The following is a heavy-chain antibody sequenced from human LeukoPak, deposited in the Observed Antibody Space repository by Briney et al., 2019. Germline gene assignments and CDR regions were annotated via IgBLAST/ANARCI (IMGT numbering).Heavy chain of an antibody. Sequence: ASVKVSCKASGYTFTSYGISWVRQAPGQGLEWMGWISAYNGNTNYAQKLQGRVTMTTDTSTSTAYMELRSLRSDDTAVYYCARGPGERPADNYYYYGMDVWGKGTTVTVSS. CDR2: ISAYNGNT. J-gene: IGHJ6*04. CDR3: ARGPGERPADNYYYYGMDV. V-gene: IGHV1-18*04. D-gene: IGHD2-2*01. CDR1: GYTFTSYG.